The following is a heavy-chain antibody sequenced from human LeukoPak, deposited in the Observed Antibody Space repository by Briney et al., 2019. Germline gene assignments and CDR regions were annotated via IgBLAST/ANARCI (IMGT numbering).Heavy chain of an antibody. V-gene: IGHV3-30-3*01. Sequence: GGSLRLSCVASGFTFSTYTMHWVRQAPGKGLERVALTSYDGTNKYYADSVTGRFTISRDNSKNTLYLQMNSLRPEDTAVYFCATSGYANSLWGQGTLVTVSS. D-gene: IGHD5-12*01. CDR2: TSYDGTNK. CDR1: GFTFSTYT. J-gene: IGHJ4*02. CDR3: ATSGYANSL.